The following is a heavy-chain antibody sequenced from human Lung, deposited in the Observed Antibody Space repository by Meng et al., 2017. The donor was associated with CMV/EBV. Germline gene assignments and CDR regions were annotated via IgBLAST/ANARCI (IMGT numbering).Heavy chain of an antibody. CDR2: LYPDGST. V-gene: IGHV4-4*07. J-gene: IGHJ4*02. CDR1: SDSITNYF. CDR3: ARTPVRFCNTHMCYAFDY. D-gene: IGHD2-2*01. Sequence: QEQLQESGPRLVKPSEPLSVTCIVSSDSITNYFWSWVRQPAGKGLEWIGRLYPDGSTDYNPSLSSRLTLSLDTSKIRFSLKLRSVTAADTAIYYCARTPVRFCNTHMCYAFDYWGQGALVTVFS.